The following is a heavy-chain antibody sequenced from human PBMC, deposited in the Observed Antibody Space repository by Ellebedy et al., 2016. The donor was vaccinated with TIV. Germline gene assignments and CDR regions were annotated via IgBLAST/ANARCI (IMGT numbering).Heavy chain of an antibody. CDR1: GGSISSGDYY. CDR3: ARGGEYCSSTSCYGVMDV. V-gene: IGHV4-30-4*01. CDR2: IYYSGGT. J-gene: IGHJ6*02. D-gene: IGHD2-2*01. Sequence: SETLSLTXTVSGGSISSGDYYWSWIRQPPGKGLEWIGYIYYSGGTYYNPSLKSRVTISVDTSKNQFSLKLSSVTAADTAVYYCARGGEYCSSTSCYGVMDVWGQGTTVTVSS.